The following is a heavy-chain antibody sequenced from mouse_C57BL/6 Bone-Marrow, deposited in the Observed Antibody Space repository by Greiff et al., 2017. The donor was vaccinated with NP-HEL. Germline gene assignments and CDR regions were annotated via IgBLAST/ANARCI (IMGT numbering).Heavy chain of an antibody. J-gene: IGHJ2*01. CDR2: IYPGDGDT. CDR1: GYAFSSSW. CDR3: ARWELRDY. Sequence: QVQLQQSGPELVKPGASVKISCKASGYAFSSSWMNWVKQRPGKGLEWIGRIYPGDGDTNYNGKFKGKATLTADKSSSTAYMQLSSLTAEESAVYCCARWELRDYWGQGTTLTVSS. V-gene: IGHV1-82*01. D-gene: IGHD4-1*01.